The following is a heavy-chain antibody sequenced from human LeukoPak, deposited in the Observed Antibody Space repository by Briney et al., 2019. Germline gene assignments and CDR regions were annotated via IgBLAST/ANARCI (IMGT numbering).Heavy chain of an antibody. D-gene: IGHD6-19*01. V-gene: IGHV3-30*02. Sequence: GGSLRLSCAASGFTFSTYGMLWVRQAPGQGPEWVAIIRYDGSNKYYADSVKGRFTISRDNSKNTLYLQMNSLRVEDTAMYYCAKAGTQQWLLFVGVYWGQGALVTVSS. CDR1: GFTFSTYG. J-gene: IGHJ4*02. CDR2: IRYDGSNK. CDR3: AKAGTQQWLLFVGVY.